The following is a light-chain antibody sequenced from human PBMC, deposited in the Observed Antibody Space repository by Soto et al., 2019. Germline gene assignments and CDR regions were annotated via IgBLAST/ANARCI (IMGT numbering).Light chain of an antibody. CDR3: QQYDNLPLT. V-gene: IGKV1-33*01. Sequence: DIQMTQSPSSLSASVGDRVTITCQASQDMSNYLKWYQQKPGKAPKHLIYDASNLEPGVQSRFSGSGSCTDFTFNISSLQPEDLASYYCQQYDNLPLTFGGGTNVDIK. CDR2: DAS. CDR1: QDMSNY. J-gene: IGKJ4*01.